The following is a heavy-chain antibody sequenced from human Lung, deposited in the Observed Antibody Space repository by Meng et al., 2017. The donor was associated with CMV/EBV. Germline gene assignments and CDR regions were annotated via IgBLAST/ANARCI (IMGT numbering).Heavy chain of an antibody. Sequence: FSTYAMRWVRPAPGKGLDWVSAISGSGGSTYYADSVKGRFTISRDNSKNTLYLQMNSLRAEDTAVYYCATPQASYSSGWYGAEYFQHWGQGTLVTVSS. D-gene: IGHD6-19*01. CDR1: FSTYA. CDR3: ATPQASYSSGWYGAEYFQH. CDR2: ISGSGGST. V-gene: IGHV3-23*01. J-gene: IGHJ1*01.